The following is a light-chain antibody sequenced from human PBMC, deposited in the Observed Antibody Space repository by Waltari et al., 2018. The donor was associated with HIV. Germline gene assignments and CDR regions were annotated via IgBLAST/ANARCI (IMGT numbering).Light chain of an antibody. CDR2: SDI. CDR1: RSHIRAGTV. V-gene: IGLV1-40*01. CDR3: QSYDSSLRASV. J-gene: IGLJ2*01. Sequence: QSALTPPPSVSGAPGQPATIHCPGNRSHIRAGTVVHWSQPLPGTAPKLLVYSDINRPSGVPDRFSGSKSGTSASLVITGLQAEDEADYYCQSYDSSLRASVFGGGTKLTVL.